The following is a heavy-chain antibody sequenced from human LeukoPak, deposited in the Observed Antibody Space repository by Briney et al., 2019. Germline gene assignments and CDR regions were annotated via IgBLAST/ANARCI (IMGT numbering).Heavy chain of an antibody. CDR1: RFTFSSYA. CDR2: ISYDGSNK. J-gene: IGHJ4*02. Sequence: GGSLRLSCAASRFTFSSYAVHWVRQSPGKGLEWVSVISYDGSNKIYADSVKGRFTISRDNSKNTLSLQMNSLRAKDTAVYYCASPHKDLPYDILAGYFADWGQGALVTVSS. V-gene: IGHV3-30-3*01. CDR3: ASPHKDLPYDILAGYFAD. D-gene: IGHD3-9*01.